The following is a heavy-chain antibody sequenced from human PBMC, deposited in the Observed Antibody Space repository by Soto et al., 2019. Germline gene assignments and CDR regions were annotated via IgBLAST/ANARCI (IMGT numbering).Heavy chain of an antibody. D-gene: IGHD1-26*01. V-gene: IGHV4-30-2*01. Sequence: SETLSLTCAVSGGSISRGGYSWSWIRQPPGKGPEWIGHIYQTGITDFNPSLKSRVTISVDRSKNQFSLNLTSVTAADTAVYHCAIRRGSYKGFDQWGRGTLVTVSS. CDR3: AIRRGSYKGFDQ. CDR1: GGSISRGGYS. CDR2: IYQTGIT. J-gene: IGHJ4*02.